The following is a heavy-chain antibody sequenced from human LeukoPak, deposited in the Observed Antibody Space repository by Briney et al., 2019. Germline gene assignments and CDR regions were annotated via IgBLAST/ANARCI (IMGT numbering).Heavy chain of an antibody. V-gene: IGHV1-69*04. Sequence: ASVKVSCRASGGTFSSYAISWVRQAPGQGLEWMGRIIPILGIANYAQKFQGRVTITADKSTSTAYMELSSLRSEDTAVYYCARDPTYYGSGSSHPDYWGQGTLVTVSS. CDR3: ARDPTYYGSGSSHPDY. D-gene: IGHD3-10*01. CDR2: IIPILGIA. CDR1: GGTFSSYA. J-gene: IGHJ4*02.